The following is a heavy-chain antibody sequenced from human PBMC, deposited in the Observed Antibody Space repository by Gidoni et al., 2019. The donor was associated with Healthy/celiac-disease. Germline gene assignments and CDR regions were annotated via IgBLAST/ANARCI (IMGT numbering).Heavy chain of an antibody. D-gene: IGHD4-17*01. V-gene: IGHV3-21*01. J-gene: IGHJ4*02. Sequence: EVQLVESGGGLVKPGGSLKLSCAASGFTFSSYSMNWVLQAPGKGLEWVSSISSSSSYIYYADSVKGRFTISRDNAKNSLYLQMNSLRAEDTAVYYCARARDDFGDYVYWGQGTLVTVSS. CDR2: ISSSSSYI. CDR1: GFTFSSYS. CDR3: ARARDDFGDYVY.